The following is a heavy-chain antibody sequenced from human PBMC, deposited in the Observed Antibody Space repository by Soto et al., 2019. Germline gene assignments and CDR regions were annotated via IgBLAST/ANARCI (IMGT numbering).Heavy chain of an antibody. D-gene: IGHD2-2*01. CDR2: IYWDDDQ. CDR1: GFSLSAVGVG. Sequence: SGPTLVNPTKTLTLACTFSGFSLSAVGVGVGWIRQPPGKALEWLALIYWDDDQRYSPSLKTRLTITKDTSKNQVVLTMTNMDPVDTATYYCAHAYGGTSWPNDAFDVWGQGTVVTVSS. CDR3: AHAYGGTSWPNDAFDV. V-gene: IGHV2-5*02. J-gene: IGHJ3*01.